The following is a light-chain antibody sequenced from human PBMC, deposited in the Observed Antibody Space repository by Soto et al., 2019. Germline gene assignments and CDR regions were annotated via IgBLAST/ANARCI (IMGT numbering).Light chain of an antibody. J-gene: IGLJ1*01. CDR3: CSYAGSDNYV. CDR1: SSDVGGYNF. CDR2: EVS. Sequence: QSVLTQPRSASGSPGQSVTISCTGTSSDVGGYNFVSWYQQYPGKAPKLMIYEVSKRPSGVPDRFSGSKSGNTASLTVSGLQAEEEADYYCCSYAGSDNYVFGTGTKVTVL. V-gene: IGLV2-8*01.